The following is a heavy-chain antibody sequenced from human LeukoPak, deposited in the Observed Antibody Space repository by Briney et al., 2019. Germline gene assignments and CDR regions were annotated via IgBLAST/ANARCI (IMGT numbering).Heavy chain of an antibody. Sequence: GGSLRLSCAASGFTFSSYAMSWIRQAPGKGLEWVSYISSSGSTIYYADSVKGRFTISRDNAKNSLYLQMNSLRAEDTAVYYCAREGFSSSSSMYFDYGGQGTLVTVSA. CDR3: AREGFSSSSSMYFDY. V-gene: IGHV3-11*01. J-gene: IGHJ4*02. CDR2: ISSSGSTI. CDR1: GFTFSSYA. D-gene: IGHD6-6*01.